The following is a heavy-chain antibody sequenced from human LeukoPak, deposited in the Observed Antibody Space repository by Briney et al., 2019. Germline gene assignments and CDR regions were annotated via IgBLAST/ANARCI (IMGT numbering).Heavy chain of an antibody. D-gene: IGHD3-10*01. Sequence: GGSLRLSCAVSGFTFSTYFMHWVRQAPGKGLAWVSRINGDGKSTTYADSVMGRFTISRDNAKNTLYLQMNSLRAEDTAVYYCARGRAGNYYNHNDYWGQGTLVIVSS. CDR3: ARGRAGNYYNHNDY. J-gene: IGHJ4*01. CDR1: GFTFSTYF. V-gene: IGHV3-74*01. CDR2: INGDGKST.